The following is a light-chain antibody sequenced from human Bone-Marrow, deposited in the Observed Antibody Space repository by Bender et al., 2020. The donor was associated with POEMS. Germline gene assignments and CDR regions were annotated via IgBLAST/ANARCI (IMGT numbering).Light chain of an antibody. CDR2: QDK. CDR1: NLGDTY. V-gene: IGLV3-1*01. Sequence: SYELTQPPSVSVSPGQTASISCSGDNLGDTYAYWYHQKPGQSPVVVMYQDKKRPSGIPERFSGSSSGNTATLTINGAQATDEGDYFCQAWDSHAVVFGGGTKLTVL. CDR3: QAWDSHAVV. J-gene: IGLJ2*01.